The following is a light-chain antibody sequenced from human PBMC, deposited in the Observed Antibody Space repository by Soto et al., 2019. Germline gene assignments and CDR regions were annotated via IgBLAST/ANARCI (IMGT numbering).Light chain of an antibody. Sequence: DIQMTQSPSSLSASVGDRVSITCQTSDIISNYLNWYQQKQGEAPRLLIYAASTLQSGVPSRFSGSGSGTEFTLTITSLQPEDFATYYCQQGYTTPRTFGQGTKLEI. CDR1: DIISNY. J-gene: IGKJ2*02. V-gene: IGKV1-39*01. CDR2: AAS. CDR3: QQGYTTPRT.